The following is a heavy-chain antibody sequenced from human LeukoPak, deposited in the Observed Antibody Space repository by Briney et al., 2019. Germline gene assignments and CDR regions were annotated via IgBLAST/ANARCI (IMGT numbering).Heavy chain of an antibody. V-gene: IGHV3-49*03. D-gene: IGHD3-16*01. J-gene: IGHJ4*02. CDR3: ARTARFSLGFDY. CDR2: IRSKGFGGTT. Sequence: RSLRLSCSGSGFTFGYYAVSWFRQVPGKGLEWVGFIRSKGFGGTTEFAASVKGRFIISRDDSNNIAYLQMSNLKTEDTAVYYCARTARFSLGFDYWGQGTPVTVSS. CDR1: GFTFGYYA.